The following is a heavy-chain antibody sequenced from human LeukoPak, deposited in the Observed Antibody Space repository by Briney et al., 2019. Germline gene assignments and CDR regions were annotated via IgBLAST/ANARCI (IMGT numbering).Heavy chain of an antibody. CDR3: ARDGGSSWYYFDY. CDR1: GGSFSGYY. D-gene: IGHD6-13*01. J-gene: IGHJ4*02. V-gene: IGHV3-21*01. Sequence: PSETLSLTCAVYGGSFSGYYWSWVRQAPGKGLEWVSSISSSSSYIYYADSVKGRFTVSRDNAKNSLYLQMNSLRAEDTAVYYCARDGGSSWYYFDYWGQGTLVTVSS. CDR2: ISSSSSYI.